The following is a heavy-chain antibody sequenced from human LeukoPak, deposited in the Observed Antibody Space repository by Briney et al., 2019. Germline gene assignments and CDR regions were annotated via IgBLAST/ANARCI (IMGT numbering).Heavy chain of an antibody. CDR1: GFTVSSNY. J-gene: IGHJ4*02. D-gene: IGHD2-21*02. CDR3: ARGDQRDCGGDCYFYYFDY. CDR2: IYSGGST. V-gene: IGHV3-66*01. Sequence: GGSLRLSCAASGFTVSSNYMSWVRQAPGKGLEWVSVIYSGGSTYYADSVKGRFTISRDNSKNTLYLQMNSLRAEDTAVYYCARGDQRDCGGDCYFYYFDYWGQGTLVTVSS.